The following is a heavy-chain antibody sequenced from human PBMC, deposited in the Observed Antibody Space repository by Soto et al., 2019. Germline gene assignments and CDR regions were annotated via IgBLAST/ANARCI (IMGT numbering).Heavy chain of an antibody. CDR1: GFTFSSYG. J-gene: IGHJ4*02. V-gene: IGHV3-30*18. Sequence: PGGSLRLSCAASGFTFSSYGIHWVRQAPGKGLEWVAVISYDGSNKYYADSVKGRFTISRDNSKNTLYLQMNSLRAEDTAVYYCAKDTVRGVTRGRFDYWGQGTLVTVSS. CDR2: ISYDGSNK. CDR3: AKDTVRGVTRGRFDY. D-gene: IGHD3-10*01.